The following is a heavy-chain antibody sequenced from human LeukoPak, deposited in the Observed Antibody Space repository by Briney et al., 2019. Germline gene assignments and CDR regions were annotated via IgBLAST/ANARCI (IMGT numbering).Heavy chain of an antibody. CDR3: ARELALYFDY. D-gene: IGHD1-1*01. J-gene: IGHJ4*02. CDR2: ISSSGSTI. CDR1: GFTFNTYG. V-gene: IGHV3-48*04. Sequence: GGSLRLSCAASGFTFNTYGMHWVRQAPGKGLEWVSYISSSGSTIYYADSVKGRFTISRDNAKNSLYLQMNSLRAEDTAVYYCARELALYFDYWGQGTLVTVSS.